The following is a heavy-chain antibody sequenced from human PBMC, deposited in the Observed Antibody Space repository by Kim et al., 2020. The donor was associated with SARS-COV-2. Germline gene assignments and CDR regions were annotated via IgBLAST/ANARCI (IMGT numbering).Heavy chain of an antibody. CDR1: GDSVSSNSAA. CDR2: TYYRSKWYN. J-gene: IGHJ5*02. Sequence: SQTLSLTCAISGDSVSSNSAAWNWIRQSPSRGLEWLGRTYYRSKWYNDYAVSVKSRITINPDTSKNQFSLQLNSVTPEDTAVYYCARDQSYYGSGSYYPFDPWGQGTLVTVSS. CDR3: ARDQSYYGSGSYYPFDP. D-gene: IGHD3-10*01. V-gene: IGHV6-1*01.